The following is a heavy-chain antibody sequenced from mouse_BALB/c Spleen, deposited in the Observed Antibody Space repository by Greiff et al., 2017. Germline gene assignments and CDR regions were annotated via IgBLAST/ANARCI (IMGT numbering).Heavy chain of an antibody. J-gene: IGHJ4*01. CDR1: GFTFSSFG. CDR3: ARSRYGNYDYYAMDD. Sequence: EVQGVESGGGLVQPGGSRKLSCAASGFTFSSFGMHWVRQAPEKGLEWVAYISSGSSTIYYADTVKGRFTISRDNPKNTLFLQMTSLRSEDTAMYYCARSRYGNYDYYAMDDWGQGTSVTVSS. V-gene: IGHV5-17*02. CDR2: ISSGSSTI. D-gene: IGHD2-10*02.